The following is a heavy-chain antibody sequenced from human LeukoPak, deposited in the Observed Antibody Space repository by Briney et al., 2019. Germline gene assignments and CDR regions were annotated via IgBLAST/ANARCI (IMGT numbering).Heavy chain of an antibody. Sequence: SETLSLTCAVYGGSFSGYYWSWIRQPPGKGLEWIGEINHSGSTNYNPSLKSRVTMSVDTSKNQFSLKLSSVTAADTAVYYCARENVMMTNWFDPWGQGTLVTVSS. CDR1: GGSFSGYY. D-gene: IGHD2-21*01. CDR3: ARENVMMTNWFDP. J-gene: IGHJ5*02. CDR2: INHSGST. V-gene: IGHV4-34*01.